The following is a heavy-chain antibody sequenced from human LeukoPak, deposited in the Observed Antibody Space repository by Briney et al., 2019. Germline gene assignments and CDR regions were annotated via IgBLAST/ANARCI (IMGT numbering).Heavy chain of an antibody. D-gene: IGHD5-18*01. CDR1: GYTFTGYY. J-gene: IGHJ4*02. CDR2: INPNSGGT. V-gene: IGHV1-2*02. Sequence: ASVEVSCKASGYTFTGYYMHWVRQAPGQGLEWMGWINPNSGGTNYAQKFQGRVTMTRDTSISTAYMELSRLRSDDTAVYYCARVEPEQLWHFDYWGQGTLVTVSS. CDR3: ARVEPEQLWHFDY.